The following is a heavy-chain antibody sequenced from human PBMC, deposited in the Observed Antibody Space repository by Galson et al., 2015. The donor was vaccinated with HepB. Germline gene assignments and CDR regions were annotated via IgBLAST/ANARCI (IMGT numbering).Heavy chain of an antibody. J-gene: IGHJ4*02. CDR2: INPNSGGT. D-gene: IGHD1-26*01. CDR3: ARASPRIVGARGSFDY. V-gene: IGHV1-2*02. Sequence: SVKVSCKASGYTFTGYYMHWVRQAPGQGLEWMGWINPNSGGTNYAQKFQGRVTMTRDTSISTAYMELSRLRSDDTAVYYCARASPRIVGARGSFDYWGQGTLVTVSS. CDR1: GYTFTGYY.